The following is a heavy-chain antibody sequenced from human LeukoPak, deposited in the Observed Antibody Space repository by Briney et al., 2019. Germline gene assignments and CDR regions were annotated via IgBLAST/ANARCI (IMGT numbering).Heavy chain of an antibody. Sequence: GGSLRLSCVGSGFTFRSHAMSWVRQAPEKGLEFVSGIYENGGTTYYADSVKGRFSISRDNSKNTLYLQMDSLRGEDTAVYYCAKDYGPDIVGTIGDYWGQGALVTVSS. CDR3: AKDYGPDIVGTIGDY. J-gene: IGHJ4*02. V-gene: IGHV3-23*01. D-gene: IGHD5-12*01. CDR2: IYENGGTT. CDR1: GFTFRSHA.